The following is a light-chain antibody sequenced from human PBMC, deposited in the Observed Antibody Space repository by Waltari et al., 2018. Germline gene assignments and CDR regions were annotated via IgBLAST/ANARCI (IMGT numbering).Light chain of an antibody. CDR2: FGS. CDR3: MQGLQTPYT. J-gene: IGKJ2*01. V-gene: IGKV2-28*01. CDR1: QSLLQRNGYHW. Sequence: DIVMTQSPLSLPVTPGEPASISCSSSQSLLQRNGYHWLNWYLQKPGQSPQVLIYFGSNRASGVPDRFSGSVSGTDFTLTISRVEAEDVGVYYCMQGLQTPYTFGQGTKLEI.